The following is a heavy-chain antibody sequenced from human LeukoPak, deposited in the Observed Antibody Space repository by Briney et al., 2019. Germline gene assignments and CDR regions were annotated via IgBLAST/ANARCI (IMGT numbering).Heavy chain of an antibody. CDR2: ISSSGSTI. J-gene: IGHJ6*03. CDR3: ARVELAPYYYYMDV. CDR1: GFSISSYE. D-gene: IGHD1-7*01. V-gene: IGHV3-48*03. Sequence: GGSLRLSCAASGFSISSYEMNWVRQALGKGLEWVSYISSSGSTIYYADSVKGRFTISRDNAKNSLYLQMNSLRAEDTAVYYCARVELAPYYYYMDVWGKGTTVTVSS.